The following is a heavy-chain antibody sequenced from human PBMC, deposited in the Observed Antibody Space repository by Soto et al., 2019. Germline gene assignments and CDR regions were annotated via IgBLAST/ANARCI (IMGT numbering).Heavy chain of an antibody. CDR2: FKWNSGDV. V-gene: IGHV3-9*01. Sequence: PGGSLRLSCAASGFTFGDYAMHWVRRVPGKGLEWVSGFKWNSGDVGYADPVKGRFTISRDNAKNSLYLQMNSLRPEDTAVYYCAKDRSSGSPYYGMDFWGQGTMVTVSS. D-gene: IGHD3-10*01. CDR1: GFTFGDYA. CDR3: AKDRSSGSPYYGMDF. J-gene: IGHJ6*02.